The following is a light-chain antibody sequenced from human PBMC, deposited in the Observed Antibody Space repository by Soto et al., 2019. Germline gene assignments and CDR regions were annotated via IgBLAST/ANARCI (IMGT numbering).Light chain of an antibody. J-gene: IGKJ2*01. CDR1: QSVLYNSNNKNY. CDR3: QHHHNPHPGYT. V-gene: IGKV4-1*01. CDR2: WAS. Sequence: DIVMTQSPDSLAVSLGERATINCRSSQSVLYNSNNKNYLAWYQQKPGQPPKLLIYWASTRESGVPDRFSGSGSGTDFTLTISSLQAEDVAIYYCQHHHNPHPGYTFGQGTKLEIK.